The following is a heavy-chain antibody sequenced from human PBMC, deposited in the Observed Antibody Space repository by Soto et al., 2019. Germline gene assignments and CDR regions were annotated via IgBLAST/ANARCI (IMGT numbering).Heavy chain of an antibody. J-gene: IGHJ3*01. CDR3: ARGDRGGFDL. D-gene: IGHD3-10*01. Sequence: SLRLSCVASGFTFSSYGMHWVRQAPGKGLEWVAIISYDGSNTYYADSVKGRFTISRDNSKNTLYLQMNSLRAEDTSVYFCARGDRGGFDLWGQGTMVTVSS. CDR1: GFTFSSYG. CDR2: ISYDGSNT. V-gene: IGHV3-30*03.